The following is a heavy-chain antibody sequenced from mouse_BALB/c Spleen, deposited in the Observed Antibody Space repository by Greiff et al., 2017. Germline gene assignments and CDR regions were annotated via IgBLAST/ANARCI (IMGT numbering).Heavy chain of an antibody. CDR3: ARDRQGYYGSSYGAMDY. CDR1: GFSLTSYG. CDR2: IWAGGST. V-gene: IGHV2-9*02. J-gene: IGHJ4*01. Sequence: VQRVESGPGLVAPSQSLSITCTVSGFSLTSYGVHWVRQPPGKGLEWLGVIWAGGSTNYNSALMSRLSISKDNSKSQVFLKMNSLQTDDTAMYYCARDRQGYYGSSYGAMDYWGQGTSVTVSS. D-gene: IGHD1-1*01.